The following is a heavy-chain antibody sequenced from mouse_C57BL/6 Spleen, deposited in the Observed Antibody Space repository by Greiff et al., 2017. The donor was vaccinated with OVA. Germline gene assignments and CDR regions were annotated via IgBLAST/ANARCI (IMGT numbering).Heavy chain of an antibody. CDR3: ARDGSYYSNYPYAMDY. Sequence: EVNLVESEGGLVQPGSSMKLSCTASGFTFSDYYMAWVRQVPEKGLEWVANINSDGSSTYYLDSLKSRFIISRDNAKNILYLQMSSLKSEDTATYYCARDGSYYSNYPYAMDYWGQGTSVTVSS. J-gene: IGHJ4*01. V-gene: IGHV5-16*01. D-gene: IGHD2-5*01. CDR2: INSDGSST. CDR1: GFTFSDYY.